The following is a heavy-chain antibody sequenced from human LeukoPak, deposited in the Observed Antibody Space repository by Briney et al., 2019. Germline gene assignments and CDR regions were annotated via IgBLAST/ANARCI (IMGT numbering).Heavy chain of an antibody. D-gene: IGHD6-19*01. CDR1: PGPISSYY. V-gene: IGHV4-59*08. J-gene: IGHJ4*02. Sequence: SETLSLICTVSPGPISSYYWSWIRQTPGKGLEWIGSVYYRGGAKYNPSLKSRVTITEDTSQNRLSLRLTSVTAADTAVYYCARRTPGPRIAVAGSFDSWGQGTLVTVSS. CDR3: ARRTPGPRIAVAGSFDS. CDR2: VYYRGGA.